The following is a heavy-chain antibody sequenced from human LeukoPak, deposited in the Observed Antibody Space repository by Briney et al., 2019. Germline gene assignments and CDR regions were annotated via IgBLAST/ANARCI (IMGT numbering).Heavy chain of an antibody. CDR2: INPSGGT. J-gene: IGHJ4*02. CDR3: GTRTYYYDDSALSHDY. Sequence: SETLSLTCAVHGGSFSVAYWSWIRQTPGKGLEWIGEINPSGGTSYNPSLKSRPTISVDMSKKQFSLNLSSVSAADTAVYYCGTRTYYYDDSALSHDYWGQGTLVTVSS. D-gene: IGHD3-22*01. V-gene: IGHV4-34*01. CDR1: GGSFSVAY.